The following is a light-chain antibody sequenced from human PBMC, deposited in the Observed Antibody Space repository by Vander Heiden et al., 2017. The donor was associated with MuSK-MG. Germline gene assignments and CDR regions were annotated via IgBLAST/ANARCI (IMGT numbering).Light chain of an antibody. Sequence: LFTPSPGTLSSSPGERATLSCRASQSVSSSYLAWYQQKPGQAPSLLIYGASRRATGLPDRFSGSGSGKDFTLTISRLEPEDVAVYYCQQDGSPPFTFGGGTKVEIK. CDR1: QSVSSSY. CDR2: GAS. J-gene: IGKJ4*01. V-gene: IGKV3-20*01. CDR3: QQDGSPPFT.